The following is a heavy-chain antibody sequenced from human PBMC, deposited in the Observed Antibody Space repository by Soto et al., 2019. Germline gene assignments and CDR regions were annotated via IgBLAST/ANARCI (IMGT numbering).Heavy chain of an antibody. V-gene: IGHV5-51*01. J-gene: IGHJ5*02. CDR3: ARGYCTASICDPWFDP. CDR2: IYPGDSDA. D-gene: IGHD2-8*02. Sequence: GSLKISCTCFGYTFTTFWIGWVRQMPGEGLEWIGIIYPGDSDARYSPSFQGQVTMSVDKSITTAYLQWSSLKASDSAMYYCARGYCTASICDPWFDPWGQGTLVTVSS. CDR1: GYTFTTFW.